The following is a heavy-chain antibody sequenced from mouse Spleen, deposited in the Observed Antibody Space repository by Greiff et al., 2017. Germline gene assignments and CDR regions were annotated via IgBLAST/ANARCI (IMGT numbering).Heavy chain of an antibody. CDR3: ARAPPLYYGNFYAMDY. J-gene: IGHJ4*01. CDR2: ISDGGSYT. Sequence: EVQGVESGGGLVKPGGSLKLSCAASGFTFSSYAMSWVRQTPEKRLEWVATISDGGSYTYYPDNVKGRFTISRDNAKNNLYLQMSHLKSEDTAMYYCARAPPLYYGNFYAMDYWGQGTSVTVSS. V-gene: IGHV5-4*01. D-gene: IGHD2-1*01. CDR1: GFTFSSYA.